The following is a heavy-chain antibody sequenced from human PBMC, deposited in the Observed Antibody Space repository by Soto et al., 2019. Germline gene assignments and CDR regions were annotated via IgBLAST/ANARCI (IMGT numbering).Heavy chain of an antibody. D-gene: IGHD3-16*01. V-gene: IGHV4-34*01. J-gene: IGHJ4*01. Sequence: QVQLQQWGAGLLKPSETLSLTCAVYGGSFSGYYWSWIRQPPGKGLEWIGEINHSGSTNYNPSLKSRVTISVDTFKNQFFLKLSSATAADTAVYYCASVRGGQKYYFDYCVHGTLVTVSS. CDR3: ASVRGGQKYYFDY. CDR2: INHSGST. CDR1: GGSFSGYY.